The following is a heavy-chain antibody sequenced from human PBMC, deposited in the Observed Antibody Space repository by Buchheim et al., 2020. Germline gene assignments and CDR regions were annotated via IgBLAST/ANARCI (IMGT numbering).Heavy chain of an antibody. Sequence: QVQLVQSGAEVKKPGASVKVSCKASGYTFTGYYLHWVRQAPGQGLEWMGWINPNSGGTNYAQSFQGRVTMTRDTSISTAYMELNRLRSDDTAVYYCAKVRAAENSAIGYWGQGTL. J-gene: IGHJ4*02. CDR3: AKVRAAENSAIGY. CDR1: GYTFTGYY. V-gene: IGHV1-2*02. D-gene: IGHD2-15*01. CDR2: INPNSGGT.